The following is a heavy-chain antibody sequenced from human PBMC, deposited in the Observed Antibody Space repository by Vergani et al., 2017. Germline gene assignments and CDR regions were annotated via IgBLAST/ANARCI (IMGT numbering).Heavy chain of an antibody. J-gene: IGHJ5*02. V-gene: IGHV3-15*07. CDR3: TTENSSGWYQSCWFDP. CDR2: IKSKTDGGTT. CDR1: GFTFSNAW. Sequence: EVQLVESGGGLVKPGGSLRLSCAASGFTFSNAWMNWVRQAPGKGLEWVGRIKSKTDGGTTDYAAPVKGRFTISRDDSKNTLYLQMNSLKTEDTAVYYCTTENSSGWYQSCWFDPWGQGTLVTVSS. D-gene: IGHD6-19*01.